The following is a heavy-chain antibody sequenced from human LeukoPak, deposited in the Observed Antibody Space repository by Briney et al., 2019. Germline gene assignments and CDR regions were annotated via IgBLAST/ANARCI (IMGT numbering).Heavy chain of an antibody. V-gene: IGHV3-53*01. J-gene: IGHJ4*02. CDR1: GFTVSSNY. Sequence: PGGSLRLSCAASGFTVSSNYMSWVRQAPGKGLEWVSIIYSGGGTDYADSVKGRFTISRDNAKNTLSLQMNSLRAEDTAVYYCARDYDFWSGFFDYWGQGTLVTVSS. D-gene: IGHD3-3*01. CDR3: ARDYDFWSGFFDY. CDR2: IYSGGGT.